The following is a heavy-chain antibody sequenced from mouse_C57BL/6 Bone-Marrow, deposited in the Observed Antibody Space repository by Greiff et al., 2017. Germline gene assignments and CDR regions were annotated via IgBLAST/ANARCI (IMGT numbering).Heavy chain of an antibody. D-gene: IGHD2-5*01. CDR1: GYTFTDYN. J-gene: IGHJ3*01. CDR2: INPNNGGT. Sequence: EVQLQQSGPELVKPGASVKMSCKASGYTFTDYNMHWVKQSHGKSLEWIGYINPNNGGTSYNKKFKGKATLTVNKSSSTAYMELRSLTSEDSAVYYCARGTYYSNYVNPYWGQGTLVTVSA. V-gene: IGHV1-22*01. CDR3: ARGTYYSNYVNPY.